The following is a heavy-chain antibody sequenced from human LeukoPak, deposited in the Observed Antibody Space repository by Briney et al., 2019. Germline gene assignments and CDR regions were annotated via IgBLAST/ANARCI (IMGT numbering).Heavy chain of an antibody. D-gene: IGHD6-13*01. CDR2: ISASGGST. V-gene: IGHV3-23*01. J-gene: IGHJ4*02. CDR1: GFTFSSYA. CDR3: AKEPASGSCFDY. Sequence: GGSLRLSCAASGFTFSSYAMSWVRQAPGKGLEWVSGISASGGSTYYADSVKGRFTISRDNSKNTLYLQMNSLRAEDTALYYCAKEPASGSCFDYWGQGTLVTVSS.